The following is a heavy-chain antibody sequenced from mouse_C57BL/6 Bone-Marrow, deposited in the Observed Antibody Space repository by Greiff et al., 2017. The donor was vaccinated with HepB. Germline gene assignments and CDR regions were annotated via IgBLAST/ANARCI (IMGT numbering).Heavy chain of an antibody. Sequence: EVQLVESGGGLVKPGGSLKLSCAASGFTFSSYAMSWVRQTPEKRLEWVATISDGGSYTYYPDNVKGRFTISRDNAKNNLYLQMSHLKSEDTAMYYSAREPPYCNYGDYYTMDYLCQRTSVTLSS. J-gene: IGHJ4*01. D-gene: IGHD2-1*01. V-gene: IGHV5-4*01. CDR1: GFTFSSYA. CDR3: AREPPYCNYGDYYTMDY. CDR2: ISDGGSYT.